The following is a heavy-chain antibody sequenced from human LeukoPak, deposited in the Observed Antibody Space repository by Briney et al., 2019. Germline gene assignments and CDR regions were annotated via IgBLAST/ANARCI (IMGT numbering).Heavy chain of an antibody. CDR3: AGGAWATRLGS. CDR2: IYESGTT. V-gene: IGHV4-34*01. CDR1: GESLNSYY. D-gene: IGHD2-15*01. Sequence: PSETLSLTCAVYGESLNSYYWSWVRQPPGEGLEWNGEIYESGTTEYNPSLKSRVTISMVPSKQQFSLSLSSVTAADTAVYYCAGGAWATRLGSWGLGTPVIVSS. J-gene: IGHJ4*02.